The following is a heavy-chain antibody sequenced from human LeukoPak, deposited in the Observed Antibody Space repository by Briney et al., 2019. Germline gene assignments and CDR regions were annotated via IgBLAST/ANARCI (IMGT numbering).Heavy chain of an antibody. D-gene: IGHD6-6*01. V-gene: IGHV4-34*01. J-gene: IGHJ6*04. CDR1: GGSFSGYY. CDR2: INHSGST. Sequence: SETLSLTCAVYGGSFSGYYWSWIRQPPGKGLEWIGEINHSGSTNYNPSLKSRVTISVDTSKNQFSLKLSSVTAADTAMYYCASPPLGAARGVWGKGTTVTVSS. CDR3: ASPPLGAARGV.